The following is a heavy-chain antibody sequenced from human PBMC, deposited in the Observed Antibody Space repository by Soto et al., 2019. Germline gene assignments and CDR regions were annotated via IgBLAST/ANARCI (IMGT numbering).Heavy chain of an antibody. V-gene: IGHV4-34*01. CDR1: SASLGDHY. D-gene: IGHD1-1*01. CDR3: ASHPLNWSDADS. CDR2: VHPSGST. J-gene: IGHJ4*02. Sequence: SETLSLTCAVFSASLGDHYWAWIRQSPDKGLEWIGEVHPSGSTDYNPSLKSRLTLSLDTSKNQFSLKVASVTAADTGVYYCASHPLNWSDADSWGQGVLVTVSS.